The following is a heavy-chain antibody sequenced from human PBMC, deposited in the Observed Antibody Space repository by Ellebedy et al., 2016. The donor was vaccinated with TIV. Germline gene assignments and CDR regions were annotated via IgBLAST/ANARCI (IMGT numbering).Heavy chain of an antibody. D-gene: IGHD4-17*01. J-gene: IGHJ3*02. CDR3: AKRAQISSHGLDI. V-gene: IGHV3-48*04. Sequence: GESLKISCAVSGFTFSNYNMNWVRQAPGKGLEWISYISSASNTIYYADSVKGRFTISRVNAKNSLYLQLDSLRVEDTAVYYCAKRAQISSHGLDIWGQGTMVTVSS. CDR2: ISSASNTI. CDR1: GFTFSNYN.